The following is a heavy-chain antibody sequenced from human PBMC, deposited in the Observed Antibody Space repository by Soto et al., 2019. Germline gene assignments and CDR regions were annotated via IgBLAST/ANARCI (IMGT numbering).Heavy chain of an antibody. CDR1: GGSISSGGYY. CDR2: IYYSGST. D-gene: IGHD3-10*01. CDR3: ARDHGDNDYYYYGMDV. J-gene: IGHJ6*02. V-gene: IGHV4-31*03. Sequence: SETLSLTCTVSGGSISSGGYYWSWIRQHPGKGLEWIGYIYYSGSTYYNPSLKSRVTISVDTSKNQFSLKLSSVTAADTAMYYCARDHGDNDYYYYGMDVWGQGTTVTVSS.